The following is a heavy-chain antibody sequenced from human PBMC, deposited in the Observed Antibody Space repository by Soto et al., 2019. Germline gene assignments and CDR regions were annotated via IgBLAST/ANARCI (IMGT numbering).Heavy chain of an antibody. CDR2: IYYSGST. CDR1: GGSISSYY. Sequence: SETLSPTCTVSGGSISSYYWSWIRQPPGKGLEWIGYIYYSGSTNYNPSLKSRVTISVDTSKNQFSLKLSSVTAADTAVYYCARDSSRAGYSYEFDYWGLGTLVTVSS. D-gene: IGHD5-18*01. J-gene: IGHJ4*02. CDR3: ARDSSRAGYSYEFDY. V-gene: IGHV4-59*12.